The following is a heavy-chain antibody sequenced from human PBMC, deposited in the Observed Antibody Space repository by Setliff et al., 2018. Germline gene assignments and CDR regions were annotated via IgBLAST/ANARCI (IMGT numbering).Heavy chain of an antibody. CDR2: ITTSSALI. D-gene: IGHD2-2*01. Sequence: PGGSLRLSCVASGFTLTGYSIIWVRQAPGKGLEWLAYITTSSALIHYADSVKGRFTVSRDNAKNSVYLQMDSLRADDTAVYYCARTQVVPASTYSIDYWGQGTLVTVSS. CDR1: GFTLTGYS. V-gene: IGHV3-48*01. J-gene: IGHJ4*02. CDR3: ARTQVVPASTYSIDY.